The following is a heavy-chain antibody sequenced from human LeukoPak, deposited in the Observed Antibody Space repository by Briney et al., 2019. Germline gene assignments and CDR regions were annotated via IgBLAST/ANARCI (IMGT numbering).Heavy chain of an antibody. CDR3: AREITLQSASYYRYFDL. J-gene: IGHJ2*01. V-gene: IGHV3-30*04. CDR1: GFTFSSYA. Sequence: GGSLRLSCAASGFTFSSYAMHWVRQAQGKGLDYVAVISYDGKSTYHADSVKGRFTNSRDNSKNTLYLQMNSLRTEDTAVYYCAREITLQSASYYRYFDLWGRGTLVTVSS. D-gene: IGHD3-16*01. CDR2: ISYDGKST.